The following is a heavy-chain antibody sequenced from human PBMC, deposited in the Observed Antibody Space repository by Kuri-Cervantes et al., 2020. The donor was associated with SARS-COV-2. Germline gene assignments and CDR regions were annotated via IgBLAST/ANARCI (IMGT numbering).Heavy chain of an antibody. CDR2: IYYSGST. Sequence: VSLRLSCPVSGGSVSSGSYYWSWIRQPPGKGLEWTGYIYYSGSTNYNPSLKSRVTISVDASKNQFSLKLSSVTAADTAVYYCARAPSSIAARRGFDPWGQGTLVTASS. CDR1: GGSVSSGSYY. V-gene: IGHV4-61*01. D-gene: IGHD6-6*01. CDR3: ARAPSSIAARRGFDP. J-gene: IGHJ5*02.